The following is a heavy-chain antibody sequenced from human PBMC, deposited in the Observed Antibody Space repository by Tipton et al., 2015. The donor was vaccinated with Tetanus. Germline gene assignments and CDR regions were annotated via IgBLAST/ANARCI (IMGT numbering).Heavy chain of an antibody. CDR1: GGSINRDTYY. Sequence: TLSLTCTVSGGSINRDTYYWVWIRQTPERGLEWIGNLHFSGNAYYNPSLKSRVTMSIDTSKNQFSLKLSSVTAADTAVYYCARDRGLTTGGGIGMDVWGQGTTVTVSS. CDR3: ARDRGLTTGGGIGMDV. D-gene: IGHD4-17*01. CDR2: LHFSGNA. J-gene: IGHJ6*02. V-gene: IGHV4-39*07.